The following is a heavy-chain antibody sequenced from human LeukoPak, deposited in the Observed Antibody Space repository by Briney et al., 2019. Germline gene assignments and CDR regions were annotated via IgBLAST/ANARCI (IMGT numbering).Heavy chain of an antibody. V-gene: IGHV3-30-3*01. D-gene: IGHD1-26*01. CDR2: ISYDGSNK. CDR1: GFTFSSYA. J-gene: IGHJ5*02. CDR3: ARGLGGYYPIDP. Sequence: GGSLRLSCAASGFTFSSYAMHWVRQAPGKGLEWGAVISYDGSNKYYADSVKGRFTISRDNSKNTLYLQMNSLRAEDTAVYYCARGLGGYYPIDPWGQGTLVTVSS.